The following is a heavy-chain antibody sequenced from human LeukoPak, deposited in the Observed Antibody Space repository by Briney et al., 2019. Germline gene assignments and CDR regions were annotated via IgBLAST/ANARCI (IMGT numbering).Heavy chain of an antibody. J-gene: IGHJ4*02. CDR1: AYSISSTYY. CDR3: ASHSNYDLHFDY. CDR2: IYHSGNT. V-gene: IGHV4-38-2*02. Sequence: SETLSLTCTVSAYSISSTYYWGWIQQPPGKGLEWIGSIYHSGNTYYNPSLKSRVTISVDTSKNQFSLKLSSVSAADTAVYYCASHSNYDLHFDYWGQGTLVTVSS. D-gene: IGHD4-11*01.